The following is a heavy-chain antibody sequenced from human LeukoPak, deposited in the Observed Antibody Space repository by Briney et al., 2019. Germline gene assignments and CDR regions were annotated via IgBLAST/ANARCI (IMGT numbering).Heavy chain of an antibody. J-gene: IGHJ4*02. D-gene: IGHD2-21*02. Sequence: GGSLRLSCAASGFTFNAYAIHWVRQAPGKGLEWVAFIRKDGNDEKYADSVKGRFTISRDNSKNMVYLQMSNLQTEDTSIYYCAKDRGDYPPYFDHWGQGTLVTVSS. CDR3: AKDRGDYPPYFDH. V-gene: IGHV3-30*02. CDR2: IRKDGNDE. CDR1: GFTFNAYA.